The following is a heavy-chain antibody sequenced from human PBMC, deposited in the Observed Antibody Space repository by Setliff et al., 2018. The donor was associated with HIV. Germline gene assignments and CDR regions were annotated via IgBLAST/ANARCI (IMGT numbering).Heavy chain of an antibody. CDR2: IYYSGST. V-gene: IGHV4-59*11. CDR1: GGSISSHY. D-gene: IGHD5-12*01. J-gene: IGHJ4*02. CDR3: AREVEEVEMATIGLDY. Sequence: SETLSLTCTISGGSISSHYWSWIRQPPGKGLEWIGSIYYSGSTNYNPSLKSRVTISVDTSKNQFSLKLSSVTAADTAVYYCAREVEEVEMATIGLDYWGQGTLVTVSS.